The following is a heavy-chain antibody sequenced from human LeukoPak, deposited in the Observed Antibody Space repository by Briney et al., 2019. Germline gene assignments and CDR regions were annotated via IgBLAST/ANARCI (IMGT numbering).Heavy chain of an antibody. D-gene: IGHD3-3*01. V-gene: IGHV3-23*01. CDR3: ASRQNTIYYMDI. CDR2: ISGSGGST. J-gene: IGHJ6*03. Sequence: SGGSLRLSCAASGFTFSSYAMSWVRQAPGKGLEWVSAISGSGGSTYYADSVKGRFTISRDNSKNTLYLQMNSLRAEDTAVYYCASRQNTIYYMDIWGKGTTVTVSS. CDR1: GFTFSSYA.